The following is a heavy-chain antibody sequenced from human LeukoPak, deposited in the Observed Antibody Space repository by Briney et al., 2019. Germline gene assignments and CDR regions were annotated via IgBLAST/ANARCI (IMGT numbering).Heavy chain of an antibody. CDR1: GGSIGSNSYY. Sequence: SETLSLTCTVSGGSIGSNSYYWGWIRQPPGKGLEWIGSIYYSGTTFYNPSLKSRVTISVDTSKYHFSLKLSSVTAADTAVYFCVGGFGMNWFDPWGQGTLVTVSS. D-gene: IGHD3-10*01. CDR2: IYYSGTT. J-gene: IGHJ5*02. V-gene: IGHV4-39*07. CDR3: VGGFGMNWFDP.